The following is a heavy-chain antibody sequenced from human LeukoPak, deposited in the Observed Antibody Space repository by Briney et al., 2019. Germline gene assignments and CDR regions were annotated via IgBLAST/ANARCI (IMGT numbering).Heavy chain of an antibody. CDR3: ESGPELGQRYMDV. D-gene: IGHD1/OR15-1a*01. J-gene: IGHJ4*01. CDR2: ICYDGGDK. V-gene: IGHV3-33*01. Sequence: GGALRLSCAPSGFTFSIDVMHWVRQAPREGLEWGAVICYDGGDKYYAHSLRGAFTISRDNFKKTRYLQMNSVRAEGTGLDDRESGPELGQRYMDVWGQGTLVTVSS. CDR1: GFTFSIDV.